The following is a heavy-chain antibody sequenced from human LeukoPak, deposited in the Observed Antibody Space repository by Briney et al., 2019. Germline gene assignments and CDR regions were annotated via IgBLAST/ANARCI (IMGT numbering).Heavy chain of an antibody. CDR3: ATFGVIVRNDYIDY. Sequence: SETLSLTCTVSGGSISSSSYYWGWIRQPPGKGLEWIGSIYYSGSTYYNPSLKSRVTISVDTSKSQFSLKLSSVTAADTAVYYCATFGVIVRNDYIDYWGQGALVAVSS. V-gene: IGHV4-39*07. D-gene: IGHD3-3*01. J-gene: IGHJ4*02. CDR1: GGSISSSSYY. CDR2: IYYSGST.